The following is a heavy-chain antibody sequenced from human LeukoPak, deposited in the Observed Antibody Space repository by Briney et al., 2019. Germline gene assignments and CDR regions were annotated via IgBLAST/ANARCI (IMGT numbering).Heavy chain of an antibody. V-gene: IGHV1-18*01. CDR1: GYTFTSYG. Sequence: ASVKASCKASGYTFTSYGISWVRQAPGQGLEWMGWISTYNGNTNYAQKLQGRVTMTTDTSTITAYIELRRLTSDDTAVYYCARDLHRVVVRGVPHYYYCMDVWGKGTTVTISS. D-gene: IGHD3-10*01. CDR2: ISTYNGNT. CDR3: ARDLHRVVVRGVPHYYYCMDV. J-gene: IGHJ6*03.